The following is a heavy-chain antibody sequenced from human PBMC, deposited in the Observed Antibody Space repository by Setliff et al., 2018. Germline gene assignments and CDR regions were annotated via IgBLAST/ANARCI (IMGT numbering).Heavy chain of an antibody. D-gene: IGHD5-12*01. Sequence: ETLSLTCTISGGSISNSTFYWGWIRQPPGKGLEWIGSINYYGSIFDDGTTYSTYYNPSLKSRATISIDTSKSQFSLKLSSMTAADTALYYCARNPDFLQYSFDLWGRGTLVTVSS. CDR1: GGSISNSTFY. CDR2: INYYGSIFDDGTTYST. CDR3: ARNPDFLQYSFDL. V-gene: IGHV4-39*07. J-gene: IGHJ2*01.